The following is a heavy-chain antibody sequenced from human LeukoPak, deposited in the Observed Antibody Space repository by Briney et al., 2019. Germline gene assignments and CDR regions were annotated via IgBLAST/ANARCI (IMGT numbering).Heavy chain of an antibody. CDR3: ARVEVLTGYFRYYYYYYMDV. V-gene: IGHV1-18*01. D-gene: IGHD3-9*01. CDR2: ISAYNGNT. CDR1: GYTFTSYG. J-gene: IGHJ6*03. Sequence: GASVKVSCKASGYTFTSYGISWVRQAPGQGLEWMGWISAYNGNTNYAQKLQGRVTMTTDTSTSTAYMELRSLRSDDTAVYYCARVEVLTGYFRYYYYYYMDVWGKGTTVTISS.